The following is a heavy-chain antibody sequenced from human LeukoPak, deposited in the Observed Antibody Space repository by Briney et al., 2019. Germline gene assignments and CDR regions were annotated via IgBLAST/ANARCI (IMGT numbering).Heavy chain of an antibody. V-gene: IGHV4-39*07. CDR2: IYYSGST. CDR3: ASAIAAAGPFDY. J-gene: IGHJ4*02. CDR1: GGSISSSSYY. Sequence: SETLSLTCTVSGGSISSSSYYWGWIRQPPGKGLEWIGSIYYSGSTYYNPSLKSRVTISVDTSKNQFSLKLSSVTAADTAVYYCASAIAAAGPFDYWGQGTLVTVSS. D-gene: IGHD6-13*01.